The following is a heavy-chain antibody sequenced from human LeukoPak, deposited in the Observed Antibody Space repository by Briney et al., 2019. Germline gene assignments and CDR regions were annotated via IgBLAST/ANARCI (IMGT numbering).Heavy chain of an antibody. CDR1: GFTFSTYG. CDR3: AREIRDAGWYFDY. CDR2: TWYDGSNQ. V-gene: IGHV3-33*01. J-gene: IGHJ4*02. Sequence: GRSLRLSCEASGFTFSTYGMHWVRQAPGKGLEWVAVTWYDGSNQYYADSVKGRFTISRDNSKNTMYLQMDSLRDEDTAVYYCAREIRDAGWYFDYWGKGTRVTVSS. D-gene: IGHD6-19*01.